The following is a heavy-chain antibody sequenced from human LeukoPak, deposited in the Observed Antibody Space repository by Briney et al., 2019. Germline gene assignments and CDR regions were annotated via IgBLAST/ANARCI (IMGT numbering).Heavy chain of an antibody. D-gene: IGHD2/OR15-2a*01. V-gene: IGHV4-4*02. Sequence: PSETLSLTCAVSGGSISSSNWWGWVRQPPGKGLEWMGEIYHSGSTNYNPSLKSRVTISLDKSKNQFSLKLSSVTAADTAVYYCARSQALYNWLDPWGQGTLVTVSS. CDR1: GGSISSSNW. J-gene: IGHJ5*02. CDR3: ARSQALYNWLDP. CDR2: IYHSGST.